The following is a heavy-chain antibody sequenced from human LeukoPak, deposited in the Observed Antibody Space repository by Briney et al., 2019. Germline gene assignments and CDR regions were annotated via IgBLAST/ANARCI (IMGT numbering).Heavy chain of an antibody. Sequence: GGSLRLSCAASGFTFSSYTMSWVRQAPGRGLGWVSAISGSGDSTYYADSVKGRFTISRDNSKNTLFLQMNSLRAEDTAVYYCARGVIAAAGFFDFWGQGALVTVSS. CDR1: GFTFSSYT. J-gene: IGHJ4*02. V-gene: IGHV3-23*01. CDR2: ISGSGDST. D-gene: IGHD6-13*01. CDR3: ARGVIAAAGFFDF.